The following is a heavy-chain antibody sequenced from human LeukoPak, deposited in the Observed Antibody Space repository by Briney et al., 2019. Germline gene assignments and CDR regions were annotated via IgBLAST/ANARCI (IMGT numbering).Heavy chain of an antibody. CDR2: INHSGST. CDR1: GGSFSGYY. V-gene: IGHV4-34*01. J-gene: IGHJ4*02. Sequence: SETLSLTCAVYGGSFSGYYWSWIRQPPGKGLERIGEINHSGSTNYNPSLKSRVTISVDTSKNQFSLKLSSVTAADTAVYYCARGLEDVTVTTFDYWGQGTLVTVSS. CDR3: ARGLEDVTVTTFDY. D-gene: IGHD4-17*01.